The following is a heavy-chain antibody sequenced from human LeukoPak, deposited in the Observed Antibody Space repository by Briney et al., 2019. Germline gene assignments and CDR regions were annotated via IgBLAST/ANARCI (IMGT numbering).Heavy chain of an antibody. CDR3: ARHARLSYCSSTSCYDEDYYYGMDV. D-gene: IGHD2-2*01. Sequence: SETLSLTCTVSGGSISSYYWSWIRQPPGKGLEWIGYIYYSGSTNYNPSLKSRVTISVDTSKNQFSLKLSSVTAADTAVYYCARHARLSYCSSTSCYDEDYYYGMDVWGQGTTVTVSS. V-gene: IGHV4-59*08. CDR2: IYYSGST. J-gene: IGHJ6*02. CDR1: GGSISSYY.